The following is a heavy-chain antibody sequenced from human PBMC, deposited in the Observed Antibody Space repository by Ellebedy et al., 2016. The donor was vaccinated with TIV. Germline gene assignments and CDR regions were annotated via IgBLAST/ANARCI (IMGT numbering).Heavy chain of an antibody. Sequence: PGGSLRLSCAASGFSVSSNYVSWVRQAPGKGLEWVSYIYTGDSTYHADSVKGRFTISRDNSKRSLYLQMNNLRVEDTGVYYCAREGNHKPFDYWGQGALVTVSS. CDR3: AREGNHKPFDY. CDR2: IYTGDST. D-gene: IGHD3-10*01. V-gene: IGHV3-53*01. CDR1: GFSVSSNY. J-gene: IGHJ4*02.